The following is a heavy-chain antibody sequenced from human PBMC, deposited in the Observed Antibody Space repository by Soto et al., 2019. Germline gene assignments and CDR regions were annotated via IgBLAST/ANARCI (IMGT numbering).Heavy chain of an antibody. D-gene: IGHD1-1*01. CDR1: GYDYVTYA. Sequence: QAQLVQSGAEVKKPGASVNVSCKASGYDYVTYAITWVRQRPGQGLEWMGWISTRNGNTNYAQNFQGRVTMTTDTSTRIVHLELRSLRSDDTAVYYCARRVHVWLPDYYGMDVWGQGTTVTVSS. CDR3: ARRVHVWLPDYYGMDV. V-gene: IGHV1-18*01. CDR2: ISTRNGNT. J-gene: IGHJ6*02.